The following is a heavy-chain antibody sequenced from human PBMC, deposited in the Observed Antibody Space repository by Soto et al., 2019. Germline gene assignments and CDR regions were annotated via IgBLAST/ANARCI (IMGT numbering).Heavy chain of an antibody. CDR3: TTDLTTVITPPYGEGIEYFQH. V-gene: IGHV3-15*01. D-gene: IGHD4-17*01. CDR1: GFTFSNAW. J-gene: IGHJ1*01. Sequence: GGSLRLSCAASGFTFSNAWMSWVRQAPGKGLEWVGRIKSKTDGGTTDYAAPVKGRFTISRDDSKNTLYLQMNSLKTEDTAVYYCTTDLTTVITPPYGEGIEYFQHWGQGTLVTVSS. CDR2: IKSKTDGGTT.